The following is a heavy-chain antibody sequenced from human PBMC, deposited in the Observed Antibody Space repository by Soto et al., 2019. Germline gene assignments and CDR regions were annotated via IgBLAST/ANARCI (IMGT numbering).Heavy chain of an antibody. CDR3: ARAGAVAGTGHPEDYYYYGMDV. CDR1: GYTFTSYA. CDR2: INAGNDNT. D-gene: IGHD6-19*01. J-gene: IGHJ6*02. V-gene: IGHV1-3*01. Sequence: ASVKVSCKASGYTFTSYAMHWVRQAPGQRLEWMGWINAGNDNTKYSQKFQGRVTITRDTSASTAYMELSSLRSEDTAVYYCARAGAVAGTGHPEDYYYYGMDVWGQGTTVTVSS.